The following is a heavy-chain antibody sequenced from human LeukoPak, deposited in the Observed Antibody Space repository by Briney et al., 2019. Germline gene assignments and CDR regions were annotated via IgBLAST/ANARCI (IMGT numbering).Heavy chain of an antibody. CDR1: GGSINSHSYY. CDR2: VYYDGTS. Sequence: ASETLSLTCTVSGGSINSHSYYWGWIRQPPGKGLEWIGSVYYDGTSYSNPSLKSQAAVFVDTSRDQFSLDLSFVTAADTALYYCVRHISTNTGYFDSCGPGILVSVSS. V-gene: IGHV4-39*01. CDR3: VRHISTNTGYFDS. J-gene: IGHJ4*02. D-gene: IGHD5-24*01.